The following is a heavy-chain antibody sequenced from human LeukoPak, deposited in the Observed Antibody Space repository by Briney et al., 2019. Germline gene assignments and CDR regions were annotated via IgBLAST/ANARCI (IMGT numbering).Heavy chain of an antibody. V-gene: IGHV1-69*10. Sequence: SVKVSCKASGGTFSSYTISWVRQAPGQGLEWMGGIIPILGIANYAQKFQGRVMITADKSTSTAYMELSSLRSEDTAVYYCARAEVYYYGMDVWGQGTTVTVSS. CDR3: ARAEVYYYGMDV. J-gene: IGHJ6*02. CDR2: IIPILGIA. CDR1: GGTFSSYT.